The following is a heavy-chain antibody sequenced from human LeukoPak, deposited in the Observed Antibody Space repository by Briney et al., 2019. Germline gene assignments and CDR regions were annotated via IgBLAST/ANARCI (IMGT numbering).Heavy chain of an antibody. V-gene: IGHV3-23*01. CDR3: AISPRKRAYYYDSSGHSRDY. D-gene: IGHD3-22*01. CDR2: ISGSGGST. CDR1: GFTFSSYA. J-gene: IGHJ4*02. Sequence: GGSLRLSCAASGFTFSSYAMSWVRQAPGKGLEWVSAISGSGGSTYYADSVKGRFTISRDNSKNTLYLQMNSLRAEDTAVYYCAISPRKRAYYYDSSGHSRDYWGQGTLVTVSS.